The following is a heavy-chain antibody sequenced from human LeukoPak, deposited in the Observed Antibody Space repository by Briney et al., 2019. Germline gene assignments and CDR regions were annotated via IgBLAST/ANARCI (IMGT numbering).Heavy chain of an antibody. V-gene: IGHV3-23*01. D-gene: IGHD3-10*01. CDR3: AKHYGSGTYYNYFTY. CDR1: GFTFSTSV. Sequence: GGSLRLSCVVSGFTFSTSVMSWVRQAPGKGLEWVSVISGSGETTYYADSVKGRFTISRDNSMNTVYLQMSSLRAEDTATYYCAKHYGSGTYYNYFTYCGQGTLVSVSS. CDR2: ISGSGETT. J-gene: IGHJ4*02.